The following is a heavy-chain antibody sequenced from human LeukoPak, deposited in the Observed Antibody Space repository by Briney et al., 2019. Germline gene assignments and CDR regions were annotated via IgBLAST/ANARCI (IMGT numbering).Heavy chain of an antibody. CDR3: ARGGYGGVFDY. CDR1: GPDFDDYM. CDR2: ISWDGGTT. Sequence: GRSLRLSYAASGPDFDDYMMHWVRQDPGKGLEWVSLISWDGGTTNYADSVKGRFTISRNNSKNSLYFLMNDLTAEDTAFYYCARGGYGGVFDYWGQGTLVTVSS. D-gene: IGHD4-23*01. J-gene: IGHJ4*02. V-gene: IGHV3-43D*04.